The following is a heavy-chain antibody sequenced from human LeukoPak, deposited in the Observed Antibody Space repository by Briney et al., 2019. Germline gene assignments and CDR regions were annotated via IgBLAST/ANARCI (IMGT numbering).Heavy chain of an antibody. CDR3: ARDWFHAIDY. D-gene: IGHD2/OR15-2a*01. Sequence: GGSLRLSCATSGFIFSHHGMNWVRQAPGKGLEWVSGIRADAVTTYYADSVKGRFIISRDNAKNSLYLQMDSLRAEDTAVYYCARDWFHAIDYWGQGTLVTVSS. CDR1: GFIFSHHG. J-gene: IGHJ4*02. CDR2: IRADAVTT. V-gene: IGHV3-23*01.